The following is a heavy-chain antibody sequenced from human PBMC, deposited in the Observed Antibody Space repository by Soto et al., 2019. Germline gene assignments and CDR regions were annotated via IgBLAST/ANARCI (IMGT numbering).Heavy chain of an antibody. Sequence: SETLSLTCNVSGAAISSYNYWGWFLQPPGNGLEWIGIIICGGDVMYNPSLQSRLTLCFYTSRNDFSLKLSSLTAADTAVYYCVRHAQRIIRAYWGQRSLVTVS. D-gene: IGHD6-25*01. V-gene: IGHV4-39*01. CDR1: GAAISSYNY. CDR2: IICGGDV. CDR3: VRHAQRIIRAY. J-gene: IGHJ4*02.